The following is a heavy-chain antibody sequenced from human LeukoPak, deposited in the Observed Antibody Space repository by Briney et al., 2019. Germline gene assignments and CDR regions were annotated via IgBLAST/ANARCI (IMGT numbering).Heavy chain of an antibody. CDR2: IYTSGST. CDR1: GGSISSYY. Sequence: SETLSLTCTVSGGSISSYYWSWIRQPPGKGLEWIGYIYTSGSTNYNPSLKSRVTISVDTSKNQFSLKLSSVTAADTAVYYCAKYSSSLRAAFDIWDQGTMVTVSS. V-gene: IGHV4-4*09. CDR3: AKYSSSLRAAFDI. D-gene: IGHD6-6*01. J-gene: IGHJ3*02.